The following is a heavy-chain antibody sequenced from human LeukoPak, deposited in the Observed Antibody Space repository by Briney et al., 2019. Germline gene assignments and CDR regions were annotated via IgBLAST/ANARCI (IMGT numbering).Heavy chain of an antibody. J-gene: IGHJ4*02. D-gene: IGHD6-19*01. V-gene: IGHV4-38-2*01. CDR3: ARHRYSSGQDY. Sequence: SETLSLTCAVSGYSISSGYYWGWIRQPTGKGLEWIGSIYHSGSTYYNPSLKSRVTISVDTSKNQFSLKLSSVTAADTAVYYCARHRYSSGQDYWGQGTLVTVSS. CDR2: IYHSGST. CDR1: GYSISSGYY.